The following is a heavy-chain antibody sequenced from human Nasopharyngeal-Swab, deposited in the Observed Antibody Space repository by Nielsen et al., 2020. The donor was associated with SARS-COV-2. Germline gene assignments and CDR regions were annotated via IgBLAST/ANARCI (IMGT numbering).Heavy chain of an antibody. D-gene: IGHD2-2*01. V-gene: IGHV4-61*01. Sequence: SETLSLTCTVSGGSVSSGSYYWSWIRQPPGKGLEWIGYIYYSGSTIYNPSLKSRVTISVDTSKNQFSLKLSSVTAADTAVYYCARGRQYQLLFIFVEDAFDIWGQGTMVTVSS. CDR1: GGSVSSGSYY. CDR2: IYYSGST. CDR3: ARGRQYQLLFIFVEDAFDI. J-gene: IGHJ3*02.